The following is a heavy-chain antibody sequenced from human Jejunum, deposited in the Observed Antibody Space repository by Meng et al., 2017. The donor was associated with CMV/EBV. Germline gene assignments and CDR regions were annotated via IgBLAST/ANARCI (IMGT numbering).Heavy chain of an antibody. Sequence: SGGSIGSGGSFWSWIRQPPGTGLEWIGYIFHTGSAYYNLSLKSRVTISVDTSKNNFSLKMTSVTAADTAVYYCARGDYDTSGYYFDLWGQGTLVTVSS. CDR3: ARGDYDTSGYYFDL. J-gene: IGHJ4*02. V-gene: IGHV4-30-4*01. CDR1: GGSIGSGGSF. CDR2: IFHTGSA. D-gene: IGHD3-22*01.